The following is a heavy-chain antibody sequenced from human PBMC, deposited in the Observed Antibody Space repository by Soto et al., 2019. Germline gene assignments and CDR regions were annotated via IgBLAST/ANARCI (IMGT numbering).Heavy chain of an antibody. V-gene: IGHV1-69*02. D-gene: IGHD2-15*01. CDR3: ATSGYCSGGSCYPGAFDY. Sequence: QVQLVQSGAEVKKPGSSVKVSCKASGGTFSSYTISWVRQAPGQGLEWMGRIIPILGIANYAQKFQGRVTITADKSTITAYMELSSLRSEDTAVYYCATSGYCSGGSCYPGAFDYWGQGTLVTVSS. CDR1: GGTFSSYT. J-gene: IGHJ4*02. CDR2: IIPILGIA.